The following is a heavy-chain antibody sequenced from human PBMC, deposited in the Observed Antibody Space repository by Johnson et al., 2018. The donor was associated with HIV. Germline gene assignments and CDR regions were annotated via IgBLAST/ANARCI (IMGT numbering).Heavy chain of an antibody. CDR3: AKGMWGHDAFDI. Sequence: VQLVESGGGLIQPGGSLRLSCAASGFTVTSNYMSWVRQAPGKGLDLVAVISYAGSNRYYADSVKCRVTISRDNSRDTLYLQMNSLRAEDTAVYYCAKGMWGHDAFDIWGQGTMVTVSS. D-gene: IGHD1-26*01. V-gene: IGHV3-66*03. CDR1: GFTVTSNY. J-gene: IGHJ3*02. CDR2: ISYAGSNR.